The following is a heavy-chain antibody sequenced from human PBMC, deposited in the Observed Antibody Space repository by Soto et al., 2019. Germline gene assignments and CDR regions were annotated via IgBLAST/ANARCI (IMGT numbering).Heavy chain of an antibody. CDR2: IYSGGST. Sequence: GSLRLSCAASGFTVSSNYMSWVRQAPGKGLEWVSVIYSGGSTYYADSVKGRFTISRDNSKNTLYLQMNSLRAEDTAVYYCARGIPSGRVSSGIYMDVWGKGTTVTVSS. CDR1: GFTVSSNY. V-gene: IGHV3-66*01. D-gene: IGHD2-8*01. J-gene: IGHJ6*03. CDR3: ARGIPSGRVSSGIYMDV.